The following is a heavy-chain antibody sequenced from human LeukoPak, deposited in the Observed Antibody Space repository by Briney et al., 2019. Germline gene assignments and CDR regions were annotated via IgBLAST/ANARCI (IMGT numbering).Heavy chain of an antibody. CDR1: GDSINSHTYY. CDR2: VYYSGST. Sequence: SETLSLTCTVSGDSINSHTYYWAWIRQPPGKGLEWIGSVYYSGSTDYNPSLLSRVTISIDTSMDQFSLKLTSVTAADTAVYYCARDLQWFGDVYYFDHWGQGSQVTVSS. D-gene: IGHD3-10*01. J-gene: IGHJ4*02. CDR3: ARDLQWFGDVYYFDH. V-gene: IGHV4-39*07.